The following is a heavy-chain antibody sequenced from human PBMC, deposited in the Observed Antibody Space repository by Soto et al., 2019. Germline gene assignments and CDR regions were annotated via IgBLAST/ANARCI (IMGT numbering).Heavy chain of an antibody. CDR3: ARDGATKTWRPLYFDL. J-gene: IGHJ2*01. Sequence: QVQLVESGGGVVQPGRSLRLSCAASGFTFSNYAMHWVRQTPGKGLEWVAIVSYDGTNQYYADSVKGRFSISRDNSENPRYLQMNSLRAEDTALYYCARDGATKTWRPLYFDLWGRGTLVTVS. CDR1: GFTFSNYA. V-gene: IGHV3-30-3*01. D-gene: IGHD5-12*01. CDR2: VSYDGTNQ.